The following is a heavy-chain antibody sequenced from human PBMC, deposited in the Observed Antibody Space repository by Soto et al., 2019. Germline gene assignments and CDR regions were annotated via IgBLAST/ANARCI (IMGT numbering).Heavy chain of an antibody. J-gene: IGHJ4*02. CDR1: GFTFSSYA. D-gene: IGHD3-22*01. V-gene: IGHV3-23*01. CDR3: AKDYLRGTYYYDSSGYYYVSQFAY. CDR2: ISGSGGST. Sequence: GGSLRLSCAASGFTFSSYAMSWVRQAPGKGLEWVSAISGSGGSTYYADSVKGRFTISRDNSKNTLHLQMNSLRAEDTAVYYCAKDYLRGTYYYDSSGYYYVSQFAYWGQRTLVTVSA.